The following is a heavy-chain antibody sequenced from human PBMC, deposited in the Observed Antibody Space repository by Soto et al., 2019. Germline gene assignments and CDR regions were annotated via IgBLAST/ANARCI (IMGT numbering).Heavy chain of an antibody. CDR1: GYSFTSYW. J-gene: IGHJ6*02. D-gene: IGHD2-15*01. CDR2: IYPGDSDT. Sequence: PGVSLKIACKGSGYSFTSYWIGWVRQMPGKGLEWMGIIYPGDSDTRYSPSFQGQVTISADKSISTAYLQWSSLKASDTAMYYCARLPRKSNRVVAATYYYYYGMDVWGQGTTVTVSS. CDR3: ARLPRKSNRVVAATYYYYYGMDV. V-gene: IGHV5-51*01.